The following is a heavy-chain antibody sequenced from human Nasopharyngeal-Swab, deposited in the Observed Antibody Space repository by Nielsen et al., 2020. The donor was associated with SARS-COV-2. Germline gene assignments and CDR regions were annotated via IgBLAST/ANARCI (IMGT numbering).Heavy chain of an antibody. CDR2: VTGSGYDT. CDR3: ARKDVFAYGVDAFDI. Sequence: GESLKISCAASGFTFSSYAMTWVRQAPGKGLEWVSVVTGSGYDTDYADSVKGRFTISRDNAKNTLYLQMNSLRAEDTAVYYCARKDVFAYGVDAFDIWGQGTMVTVSS. V-gene: IGHV3-23*01. J-gene: IGHJ3*02. CDR1: GFTFSSYA. D-gene: IGHD3-10*01.